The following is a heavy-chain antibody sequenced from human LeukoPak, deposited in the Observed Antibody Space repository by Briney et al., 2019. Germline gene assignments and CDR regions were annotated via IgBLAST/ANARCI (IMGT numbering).Heavy chain of an antibody. J-gene: IGHJ3*02. CDR1: GYTFTSYG. CDR3: ARDTVDGYPGGDTFDI. V-gene: IGHV1-18*01. D-gene: IGHD5-24*01. CDR2: ISAYNGNT. Sequence: ASVKVSCKASGYTFTSYGISWVRQAPGQGLEWMGWISAYNGNTNSARKLQGRLTMTTDTSTTTAYMELRSLSSDDTAVYYCARDTVDGYPGGDTFDIWGQGTMVTVSS.